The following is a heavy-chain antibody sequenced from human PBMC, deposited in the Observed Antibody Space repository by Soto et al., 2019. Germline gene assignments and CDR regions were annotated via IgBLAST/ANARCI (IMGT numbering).Heavy chain of an antibody. V-gene: IGHV1-2*02. J-gene: IGHJ6*02. Sequence: ASVKFSCKASGYTCTGYYMHWVRQAPGQGLELMGWINPNSGGTNYAQKFQGRVTMTRDTSISTAYMELSRLRSEDTAVYYCAREEPLYSNPSGFYYGMDVWGQGNTVTVS. CDR1: GYTCTGYY. D-gene: IGHD4-4*01. CDR2: INPNSGGT. CDR3: AREEPLYSNPSGFYYGMDV.